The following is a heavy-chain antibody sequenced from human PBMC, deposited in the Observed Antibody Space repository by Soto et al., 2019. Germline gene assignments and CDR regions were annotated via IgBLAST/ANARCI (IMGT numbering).Heavy chain of an antibody. D-gene: IGHD3-3*01. V-gene: IGHV4-30-4*01. Sequence: PSETLSLTCTVSGGSISSGDYYWSWIRQPPGKGLEWIGYIYYSGSTYYNPSLKSRVTISVDTSKNQFSLKLSSVTAADTAVYYCARSSIKPQVFMYPFDSWSQGTLVTVSS. CDR2: IYYSGST. CDR1: GGSISSGDYY. J-gene: IGHJ4*02. CDR3: ARSSIKPQVFMYPFDS.